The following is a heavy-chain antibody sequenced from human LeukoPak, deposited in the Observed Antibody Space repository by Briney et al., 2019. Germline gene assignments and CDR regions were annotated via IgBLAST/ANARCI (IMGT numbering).Heavy chain of an antibody. CDR1: GYTFTGYY. CDR2: INPNSGGT. CDR3: ATKKTPLYCGGDCYSGLGWFDP. D-gene: IGHD2-21*02. V-gene: IGHV1-2*02. J-gene: IGHJ5*02. Sequence: ASVKVSCKASGYTFTGYYMHWVRQAPGQGLEWMGWINPNSGGTNYAQKFQGRVTMTRDTSISTAYMELSSLRSDDTAVYYCATKKTPLYCGGDCYSGLGWFDPWGQGTLITVSS.